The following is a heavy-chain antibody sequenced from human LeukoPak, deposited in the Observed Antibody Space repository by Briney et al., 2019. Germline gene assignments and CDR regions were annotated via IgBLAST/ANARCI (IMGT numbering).Heavy chain of an antibody. CDR1: AGSFSGYY. V-gene: IGHV4-34*01. J-gene: IGHJ4*02. CDR3: ARGPSYYDFWQEFDY. CDR2: INHSGST. D-gene: IGHD3-3*01. Sequence: SETLSLTCAVYAGSFSGYYWSWIRQPPGKGLEWIGEINHSGSTNYNPSLKSRVTISVDTSKNQFSLKLSSVTAADTAVYYCARGPSYYDFWQEFDYWGQGTLVTVSS.